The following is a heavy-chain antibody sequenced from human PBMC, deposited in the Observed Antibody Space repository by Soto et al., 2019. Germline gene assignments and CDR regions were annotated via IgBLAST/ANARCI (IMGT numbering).Heavy chain of an antibody. CDR3: ARVPGYCSGGSCYGWLDY. D-gene: IGHD2-15*01. J-gene: IGHJ4*02. Sequence: QVQLVQSGAEVKKPGASVKVSCKASGYTFTSYAMHWVRQAPGQRREWMGWSNAGNGNTKYSQKFQGRVTITRDTSASTAYMELSSLRSEDTAVYYCARVPGYCSGGSCYGWLDYWGQGTLVTVSS. CDR1: GYTFTSYA. V-gene: IGHV1-3*01. CDR2: SNAGNGNT.